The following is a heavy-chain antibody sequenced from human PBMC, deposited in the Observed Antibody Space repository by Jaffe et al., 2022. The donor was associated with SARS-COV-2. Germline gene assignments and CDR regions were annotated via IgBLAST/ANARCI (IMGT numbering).Heavy chain of an antibody. CDR1: GFTFSSYA. CDR3: VKGRYFDWLFLDY. CDR2: ISSNGGST. Sequence: EVQLVESGGGLVQPGGSLRLSCSASGFTFSSYAMHWVRQAPGKGLEYVSAISSNGGSTYYADSVKGRFTISRDNSKNTLYLQMSSLRAEDTAVYYCVKGRYFDWLFLDYWGQGTLVTVSS. D-gene: IGHD3-9*01. V-gene: IGHV3-64D*09. J-gene: IGHJ4*02.